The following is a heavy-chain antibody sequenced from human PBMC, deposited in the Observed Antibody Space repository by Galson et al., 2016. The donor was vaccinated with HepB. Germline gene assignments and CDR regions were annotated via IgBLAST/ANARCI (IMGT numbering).Heavy chain of an antibody. CDR2: INHSGST. J-gene: IGHJ4*02. CDR1: GGSLSGYY. D-gene: IGHD3-10*01. CDR3: ARAPFYFGSGILDY. Sequence: SETLSLTCEVYGGSLSGYYWSWVRQPPGKGLEWVGEINHSGSTNYNPSLKSRVTITVDTSKEQFSLMLRFVTAADAGIYFCARAPFYFGSGILDYWGQGTPVAVSS. V-gene: IGHV4-34*01.